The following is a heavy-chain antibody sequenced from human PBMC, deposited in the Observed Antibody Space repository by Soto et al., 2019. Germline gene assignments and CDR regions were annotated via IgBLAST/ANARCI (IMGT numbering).Heavy chain of an antibody. Sequence: VELLKISWKGSGDSFTSYWIXWVRQMPGKGLEWMGRIDPSDSYTNYSPSFQGHVTISADKSISTAYLQWSSLKASDTAMYYCYIVVVVAAADYWGQGTLVTVSS. CDR3: YIVVVVAAADY. CDR1: GDSFTSYW. CDR2: IDPSDSYT. J-gene: IGHJ4*02. V-gene: IGHV5-10-1*01. D-gene: IGHD2-15*01.